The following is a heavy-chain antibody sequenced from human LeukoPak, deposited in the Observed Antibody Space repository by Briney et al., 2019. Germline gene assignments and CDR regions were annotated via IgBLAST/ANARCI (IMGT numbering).Heavy chain of an antibody. D-gene: IGHD3-10*01. V-gene: IGHV1-8*01. CDR2: MNPNSGNT. J-gene: IGHJ4*02. CDR3: AKEQRLWFPTPFDY. CDR1: GYTFTSYD. Sequence: ASVKVSCKASGYTFTSYDINWVRQATGQGLEWMGWMNPNSGNTGYAQKFQGRVTMTRNTSISTAYMELSSLRSEDTAVYYCAKEQRLWFPTPFDYWGQGTLVTVSS.